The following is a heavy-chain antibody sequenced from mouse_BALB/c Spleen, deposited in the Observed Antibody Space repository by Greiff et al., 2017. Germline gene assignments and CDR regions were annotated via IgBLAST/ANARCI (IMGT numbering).Heavy chain of an antibody. J-gene: IGHJ2*01. Sequence: VQLVESGAELAKPGASVKMSCKASGYTFTSDWMHWVKQRPGQGLEWIGYINPSTGYTEYNQKFKDKATLTADKSSSTAYMQLSSLTSEDSAVYYCARDYYGSRSYYFDDWGQGTTLTVSS. CDR1: GYTFTSDW. CDR2: INPSTGYT. V-gene: IGHV1-7*01. CDR3: ARDYYGSRSYYFDD. D-gene: IGHD1-1*01.